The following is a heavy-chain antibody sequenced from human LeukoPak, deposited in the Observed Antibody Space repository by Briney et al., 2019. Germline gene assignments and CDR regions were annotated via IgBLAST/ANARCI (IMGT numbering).Heavy chain of an antibody. CDR2: ISTYNGNT. CDR3: ARDSSGWYENWFDP. J-gene: IGHJ5*02. CDR1: GYTVTKYG. Sequence: GASVKVSCKASGYTVTKYGISWVRQAPGQGLEWMGWISTYNGNTNYVQKFQGRVIMTTDTSTSTAYMELGSLRSEDMAVYYCARDSSGWYENWFDPWGQGTLVTVSS. D-gene: IGHD6-19*01. V-gene: IGHV1-18*03.